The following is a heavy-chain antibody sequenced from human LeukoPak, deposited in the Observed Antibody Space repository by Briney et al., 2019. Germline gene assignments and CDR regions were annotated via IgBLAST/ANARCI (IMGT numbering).Heavy chain of an antibody. V-gene: IGHV3-74*01. CDR2: ISSGGGTT. J-gene: IGHJ3*02. CDR3: AARFRDGLDI. Sequence: GGSLRLSCAASGFPFSTSWVHWVRQAPGKGLLWVSRISSGGGTTEYADSVKGRFAISRDNAKNTLYLQMNSLRAEDTAVYYCAARFRDGLDIWGQGTMVTVSS. CDR1: GFPFSTSW.